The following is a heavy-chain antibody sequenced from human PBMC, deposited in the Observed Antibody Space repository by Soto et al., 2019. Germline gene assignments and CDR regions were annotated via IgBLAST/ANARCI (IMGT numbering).Heavy chain of an antibody. CDR3: ARGRLLYYYYMDV. V-gene: IGHV4-34*01. CDR1: GGSFSGYY. J-gene: IGHJ6*03. D-gene: IGHD6-25*01. Sequence: PSETLSLTCAVYGGSFSGYYWSWIRQPPGKGLEWIGEINHSGSTNYNPSLKSRVTISVDTSKNQFSLKLSSVTAADTAVYYCARGRLLYYYYMDVWGKGTTVTAP. CDR2: INHSGST.